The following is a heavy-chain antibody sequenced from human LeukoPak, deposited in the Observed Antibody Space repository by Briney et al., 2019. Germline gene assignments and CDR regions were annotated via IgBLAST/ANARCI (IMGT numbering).Heavy chain of an antibody. V-gene: IGHV3-11*06. CDR1: GFTFSDYY. CDR3: AREAGGGYSGYETAFDY. Sequence: KTGGSLRLSCAASGFTFSDYYMSWIRQAPGKGLEWVSYISSSSSYTNYADSVKGRFTISRDNAKNSLYLQMNGLRAEDTAVYYCAREAGGGYSGYETAFDYWGQGTLVTVSS. J-gene: IGHJ4*02. CDR2: ISSSSSYT. D-gene: IGHD5-12*01.